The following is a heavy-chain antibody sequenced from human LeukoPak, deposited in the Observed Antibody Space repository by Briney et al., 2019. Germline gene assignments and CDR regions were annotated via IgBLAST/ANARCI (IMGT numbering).Heavy chain of an antibody. D-gene: IGHD3-3*01. J-gene: IGHJ4*02. CDR3: AGAFGVVIVPDY. V-gene: IGHV4-38-2*01. CDR2: IYHSGST. CDR1: GYSISSGYY. Sequence: SETLSLTCAVSGYSISSGYYWGWIRQPPGKGLEWVGSIYHSGSTYYNPSLKSRVTISVDTSKNQFSLKLSSVTAADTAVYYCAGAFGVVIVPDYWGQGTQVTVSS.